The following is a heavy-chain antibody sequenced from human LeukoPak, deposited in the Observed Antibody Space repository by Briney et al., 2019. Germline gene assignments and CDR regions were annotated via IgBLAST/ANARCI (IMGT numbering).Heavy chain of an antibody. CDR1: GGSFSGYY. CDR2: INHSGST. CDR3: ARRFGSGWYWYFDL. D-gene: IGHD6-19*01. J-gene: IGHJ2*01. Sequence: SETLSLTCAVYGGSFSGYYWSWIRQPPGKGLEWIGEINHSGSTNYNPSLKSRVTISVDTSKNQFSLKLTSVTVADTAVYYCARRFGSGWYWYFDLWGRGTLVTVSS. V-gene: IGHV4-34*01.